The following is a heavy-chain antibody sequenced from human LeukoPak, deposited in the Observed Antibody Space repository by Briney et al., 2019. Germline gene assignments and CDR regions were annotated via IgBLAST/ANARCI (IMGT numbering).Heavy chain of an antibody. Sequence: GGSLRLSCTASGFMFNDFWMSWVRQAPGEGLEWVANTRQDGGAKNYVDSVNGRFTISRDNAKKSVYLQMNSLRAEDTAVYYCAPPPIAATGNWGQGTLVTVSS. CDR1: GFMFNDFW. CDR2: TRQDGGAK. CDR3: APPPIAATGN. J-gene: IGHJ4*02. V-gene: IGHV3-7*01. D-gene: IGHD6-13*01.